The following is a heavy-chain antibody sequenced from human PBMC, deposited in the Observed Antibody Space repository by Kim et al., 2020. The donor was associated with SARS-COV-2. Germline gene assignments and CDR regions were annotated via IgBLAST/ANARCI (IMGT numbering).Heavy chain of an antibody. D-gene: IGHD3-9*01. CDR1: GYTFTSYD. CDR3: ARGGPAYDILIRYFDL. CDR2: MNPNSGNT. J-gene: IGHJ2*01. Sequence: ASVKVSCKASGYTFTSYDINWVRQATGQGLEWMGWMNPNSGNTGYAQKFQGRVTMTRNTSISTAYMELSSLRSEDTAVYYCARGGPAYDILIRYFDLWGRGTLVTVSS. V-gene: IGHV1-8*01.